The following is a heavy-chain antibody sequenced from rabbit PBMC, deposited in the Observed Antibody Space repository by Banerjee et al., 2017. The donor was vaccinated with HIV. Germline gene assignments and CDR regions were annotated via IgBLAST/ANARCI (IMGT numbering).Heavy chain of an antibody. J-gene: IGHJ4*02. CDR1: GFTLSSYY. CDR2: IDPVFGIT. CDR3: ARDGAGGSYFAF. V-gene: IGHV1S7*01. D-gene: IGHD8-1*01. Sequence: SLKLSCKASGFTLSSYYMNWVRQAPGKGLEWIGYIDPVFGITYYANWVNGRFSISRENAQNTVFLQMTSLTAADTATYFCARDGAGGSYFAFWGPGTLVTVS.